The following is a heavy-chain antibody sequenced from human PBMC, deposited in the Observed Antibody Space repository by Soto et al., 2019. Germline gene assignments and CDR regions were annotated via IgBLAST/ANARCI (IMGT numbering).Heavy chain of an antibody. Sequence: QLQLQESGPGLVKPSETLSLTCTVSGGSISSSSYYWGWIRQPPGKGLEWIGGLYYSGSTYYNPSLKRRVTLSLDTSKNQFSLKLRSVTAADTAVYYCARWGVGHYALNDAFDISGQGTMVTVSS. V-gene: IGHV4-39*01. CDR3: ARWGVGHYALNDAFDI. D-gene: IGHD4-17*01. CDR2: LYYSGST. CDR1: GGSISSSSYY. J-gene: IGHJ3*02.